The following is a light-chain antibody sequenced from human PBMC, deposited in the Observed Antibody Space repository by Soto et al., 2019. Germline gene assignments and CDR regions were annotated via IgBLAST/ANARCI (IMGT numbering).Light chain of an antibody. Sequence: DIQMTQSPSTLSASVGDRVTITCRASQTISTLLAWYQQRPGKAPNLLIYKASSLESGVPSRFSGSGSGTEFTLTISSLQPDDFATYFCQQYSTYTWTFGQGTKVDIK. CDR1: QTISTL. V-gene: IGKV1-5*03. J-gene: IGKJ1*01. CDR2: KAS. CDR3: QQYSTYTWT.